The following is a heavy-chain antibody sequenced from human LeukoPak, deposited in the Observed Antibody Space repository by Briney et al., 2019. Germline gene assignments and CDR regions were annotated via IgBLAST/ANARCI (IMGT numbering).Heavy chain of an antibody. Sequence: ASVKVSCKASGYTFTSHDINWVRQATGQGLEWMGWMNPNSGNTGYAQKFQGRVIMTRNTSISTAYMELSRLRSDDTAVYYCARDYDFWSGYTPIDYWGQGTLVTVSS. J-gene: IGHJ4*02. V-gene: IGHV1-8*01. CDR3: ARDYDFWSGYTPIDY. CDR1: GYTFTSHD. D-gene: IGHD3-3*01. CDR2: MNPNSGNT.